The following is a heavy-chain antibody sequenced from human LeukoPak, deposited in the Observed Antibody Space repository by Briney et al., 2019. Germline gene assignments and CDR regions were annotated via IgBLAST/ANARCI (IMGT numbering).Heavy chain of an antibody. Sequence: GGSLRLSCAASGFTFSSYAMSWVRQAPGKGLGWVSAISGSGDSTYYADSVKGRFTISRDNSKNTLYLQMNSLRAEDTAVYYCAREIAATGVFDYWGQGTLVTVSS. CDR1: GFTFSSYA. CDR2: ISGSGDST. CDR3: AREIAATGVFDY. V-gene: IGHV3-23*01. D-gene: IGHD6-13*01. J-gene: IGHJ4*02.